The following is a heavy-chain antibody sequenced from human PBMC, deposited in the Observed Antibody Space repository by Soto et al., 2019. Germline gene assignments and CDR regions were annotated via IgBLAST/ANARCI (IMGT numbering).Heavy chain of an antibody. CDR1: GYSISSSNW. J-gene: IGHJ6*02. CDR2: IYYSGST. CDR3: ARSGSGFKSYGMDV. Sequence: QVQLQESGPGLVKPSDTLSLTCAVSGYSISSSNWWGWIRQPPGKGLEWIGYIYYSGSTYYNPSLKSRVPMSVDPSKNQFSLKLISVTAVDTAVYYCARSGSGFKSYGMDVWGQGTTVTVSS. V-gene: IGHV4-28*01. D-gene: IGHD1-26*01.